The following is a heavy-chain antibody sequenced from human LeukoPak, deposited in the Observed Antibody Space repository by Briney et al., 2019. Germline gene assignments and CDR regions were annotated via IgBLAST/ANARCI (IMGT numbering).Heavy chain of an antibody. V-gene: IGHV6-1*01. CDR3: ARDSRGAFDY. CDR1: GDSVSSNSAA. Sequence: SQTLSLTCAISGDSVSSNSAAGNWIRQSPSRGLEWLGRTYYRAKWYTDYAVSVKSRITITPNTSKTQFSLQLNSVTPEVTAVYYCARDSRGAFDYWGQGTLVTVSS. D-gene: IGHD1-26*01. J-gene: IGHJ4*02. CDR2: TYYRAKWYT.